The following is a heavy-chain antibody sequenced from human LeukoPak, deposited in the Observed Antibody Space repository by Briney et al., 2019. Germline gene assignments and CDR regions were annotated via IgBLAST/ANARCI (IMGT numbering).Heavy chain of an antibody. CDR2: IIPIFGTA. CDR3: ARDLSGDVLTAPFDY. CDR1: GGTFSSYA. Sequence: SVKVSCKASGGTFSSYAISWVRQAPGQGLEWMGGIIPIFGTANYAQKFQGRVTITADKSTSTAYMELSSLRSEDTAVYYCARDLSGDVLTAPFDYWGQGTLVTVSS. D-gene: IGHD1-1*01. V-gene: IGHV1-69*06. J-gene: IGHJ4*02.